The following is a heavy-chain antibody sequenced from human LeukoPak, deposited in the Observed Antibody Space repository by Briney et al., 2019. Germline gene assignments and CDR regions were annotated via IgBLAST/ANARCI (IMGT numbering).Heavy chain of an antibody. CDR3: ARDLHYAFGI. J-gene: IGHJ3*02. V-gene: IGHV3-48*02. Sequence: RPGGSLRLSCAASGFTFSSYWMNWVRQAPGKGLEWVSHIYSSDTTYADSVKGRFTISRDNAKNSLYLQMNSLRDEDTAVYYCARDLHYAFGIWGQGTMVTASS. CDR1: GFTFSSYW. CDR2: IYSSDTT. D-gene: IGHD3-10*01.